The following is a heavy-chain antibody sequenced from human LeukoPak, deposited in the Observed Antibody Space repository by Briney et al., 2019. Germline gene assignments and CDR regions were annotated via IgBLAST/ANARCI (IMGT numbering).Heavy chain of an antibody. Sequence: PGGSLRLSCAASGFTFSSYWMHWVRQAPGKGLVWVSRINSDGSSTSYADSVKGRFTISGDNAKNTLYLQMNSLRAEDTAVYYCARDVDGDYMIDYWGQGTLVTVSS. CDR1: GFTFSSYW. CDR2: INSDGSST. V-gene: IGHV3-74*01. D-gene: IGHD4-17*01. CDR3: ARDVDGDYMIDY. J-gene: IGHJ4*02.